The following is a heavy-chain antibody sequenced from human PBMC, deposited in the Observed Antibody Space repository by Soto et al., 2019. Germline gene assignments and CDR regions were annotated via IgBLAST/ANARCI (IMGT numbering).Heavy chain of an antibody. CDR1: GFTFSNYW. D-gene: IGHD2-15*01. CDR2: IDSDGSRI. CDR3: VRTSLVVAVATREDF. Sequence: EVQLVESGGGLVQPGESLRLSCAASGFTFSNYWMHWVRQAPGKGLVWVSRIDSDGSRITYADFVKGRFTISRDNAKTTVYLHMNSLTAEDTAVYYCVRTSLVVAVATREDFWGQVTLVTVSS. V-gene: IGHV3-74*01. J-gene: IGHJ4*02.